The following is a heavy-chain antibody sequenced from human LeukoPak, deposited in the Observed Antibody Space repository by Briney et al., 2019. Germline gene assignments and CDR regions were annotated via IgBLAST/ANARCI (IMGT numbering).Heavy chain of an antibody. Sequence: GRSLRLSFVTSGFTFLDFAVHWVRQAPGKGLEWVAVMSYDGNNIYYVDSVKGRFTLSRDSSRNTLYLQMNSLRREDTAVYYCTREWGAAADYWGQGTLVTVSS. CDR1: GFTFLDFA. CDR3: TREWGAAADY. V-gene: IGHV3-30-3*01. J-gene: IGHJ4*02. CDR2: MSYDGNNI. D-gene: IGHD6-13*01.